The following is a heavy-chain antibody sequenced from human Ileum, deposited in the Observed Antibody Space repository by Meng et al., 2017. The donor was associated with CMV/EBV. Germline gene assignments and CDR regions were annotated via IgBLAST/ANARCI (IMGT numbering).Heavy chain of an antibody. D-gene: IGHD2-2*01. Sequence: GGSLRLSCAASGFTFSSYAMSWVRQAPGKGLEWVSAISAGGGSTYYADSVRGRFTISRDDSKNTLYLQMSSLGAEDTALYYCARSRGCSSTSCYPDYWGQGTLVTVSS. V-gene: IGHV3-23*01. CDR3: ARSRGCSSTSCYPDY. CDR1: GFTFSSYA. J-gene: IGHJ4*02. CDR2: ISAGGGST.